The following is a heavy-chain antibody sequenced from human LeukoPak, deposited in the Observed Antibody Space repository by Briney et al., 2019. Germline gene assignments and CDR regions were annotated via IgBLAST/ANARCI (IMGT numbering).Heavy chain of an antibody. D-gene: IGHD3-22*01. J-gene: IGHJ6*02. V-gene: IGHV3-33*01. Sequence: PGGSLRLSCAASGFTFSSYGMPWVRQAPGKGLEWVAFIWYDGSNKYYADSVKGRFTISRDNSKNTLYLQMNSLRAEDTAVYYCARELVEYDSSGYYYYGMDVWGQGTTVTVSS. CDR2: IWYDGSNK. CDR1: GFTFSSYG. CDR3: ARELVEYDSSGYYYYGMDV.